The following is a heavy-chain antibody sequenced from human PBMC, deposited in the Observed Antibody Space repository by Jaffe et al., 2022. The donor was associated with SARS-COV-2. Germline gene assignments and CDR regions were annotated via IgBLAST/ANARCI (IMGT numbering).Heavy chain of an antibody. Sequence: QVQLQESGPGLMKPSQTLSLTCNVSGDSFSSSSYYWSWLRQPAGKGLEWIGRVSSSGDGYYSPSLKSRVTISVDTVKNQFSLKLTSVTAADSAVYYCARHSGSYYFGNWGQGTQVTVSS. CDR1: GDSFSSSSYY. J-gene: IGHJ4*02. D-gene: IGHD1-26*01. CDR2: VSSSGDG. CDR3: ARHSGSYYFGN. V-gene: IGHV4-61*02.